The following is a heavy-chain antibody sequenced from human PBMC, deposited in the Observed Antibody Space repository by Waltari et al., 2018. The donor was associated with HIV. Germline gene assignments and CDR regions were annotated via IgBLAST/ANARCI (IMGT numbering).Heavy chain of an antibody. J-gene: IGHJ4*02. Sequence: QVQLVQSGAEVKKPGGSVKLSCKASGYTFTRYYMHWVGQAPGQGLEWMGWINPNSGGTNYAQKFQGRVTMTRDTSISTAYMELSRLRSDDTAVYYCARFKPATAIPFDYWGQGTLVTVSS. V-gene: IGHV1-2*02. CDR3: ARFKPATAIPFDY. CDR2: INPNSGGT. D-gene: IGHD2-21*02. CDR1: GYTFTRYY.